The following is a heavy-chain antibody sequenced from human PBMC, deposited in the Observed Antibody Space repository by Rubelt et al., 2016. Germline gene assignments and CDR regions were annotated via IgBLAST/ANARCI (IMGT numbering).Heavy chain of an antibody. CDR3: AAESSYSASGTSFVYFHF. J-gene: IGHJ1*01. D-gene: IGHD3-10*01. V-gene: IGHV3-15*01. CDR2: FRTLGVDGTP. Sequence: KGLEWVGRFRTLGVDGTPDYAAHVKGRFTISRDDSTKTVYLQMNSLKTEDTAVYYCAAESSYSASGTSFVYFHFWGQGTLVTVSS.